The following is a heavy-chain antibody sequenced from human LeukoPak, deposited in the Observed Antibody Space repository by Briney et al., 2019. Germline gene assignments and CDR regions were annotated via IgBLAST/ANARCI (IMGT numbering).Heavy chain of an antibody. J-gene: IGHJ4*02. Sequence: TPGGSLRLSCAASGFTFSSYSMNWVRQAPGKGLEWVSSISSSSSYIYYADSVKGRFTISRDNAKKSLYLQMNSLRAEDTAVYYCAKVEPAGIAAAGPEHWGQGTLVTVSS. CDR1: GFTFSSYS. D-gene: IGHD6-13*01. CDR2: ISSSSSYI. CDR3: AKVEPAGIAAAGPEH. V-gene: IGHV3-21*04.